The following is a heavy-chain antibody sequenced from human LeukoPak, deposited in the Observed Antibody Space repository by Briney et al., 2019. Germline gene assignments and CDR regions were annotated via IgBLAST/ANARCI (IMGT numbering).Heavy chain of an antibody. CDR1: GYTFTSYG. CDR3: ARDLVRYCSGGSCYGIDY. V-gene: IGHV1-18*04. J-gene: IGHJ4*02. CDR2: ISAYNGNT. D-gene: IGHD2-15*01. Sequence: ASVKVSCKASGYTFTSYGISWVRQAPGQGLEWMGWISAYNGNTNYAQKLQGRVTMTTDTSTSTAYMELRSLRSDDTAVYYCARDLVRYCSGGSCYGIDYWGQGTLVTVSS.